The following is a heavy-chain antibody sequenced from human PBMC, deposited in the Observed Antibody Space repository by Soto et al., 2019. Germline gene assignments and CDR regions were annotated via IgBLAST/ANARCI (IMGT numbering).Heavy chain of an antibody. D-gene: IGHD2-8*01. CDR2: INHSGST. CDR3: ARGWFAGPIVLMVYAIPRSDWFDP. J-gene: IGHJ5*02. V-gene: IGHV4-34*01. Sequence: KTSETLSLTCAVYGGSFSGYYWSWIRQPPGRGLEWIGEINHSGSTNYNPSLKSRVTISVDTSKNQFSLKLSSVTAADTAVYYCARGWFAGPIVLMVYAIPRSDWFDPWGQGTLVTVSS. CDR1: GGSFSGYY.